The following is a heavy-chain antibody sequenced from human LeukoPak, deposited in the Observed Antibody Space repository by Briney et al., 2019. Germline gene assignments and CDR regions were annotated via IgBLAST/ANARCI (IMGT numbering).Heavy chain of an antibody. V-gene: IGHV4-59*12. J-gene: IGHJ4*02. Sequence: SETLSLTCTVSGGSISSYYWSWIRQPPGKGLEWIGSVYYSGTTYYNPSLKSRVTISVATSRNQFSLSPTSVTVADTAVYFCARDSYGSGSNHDYWGQGILVTVSS. D-gene: IGHD3-10*01. CDR3: ARDSYGSGSNHDY. CDR1: GGSISSYY. CDR2: VYYSGTT.